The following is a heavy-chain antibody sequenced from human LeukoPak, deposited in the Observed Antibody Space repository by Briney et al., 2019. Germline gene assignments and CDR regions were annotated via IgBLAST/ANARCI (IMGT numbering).Heavy chain of an antibody. J-gene: IGHJ5*02. CDR2: IIPIFGTA. Sequence: ASVKVSCKAAGCTFSSYAFSWVRQGPGQGLEWMGGIIPIFGTATYAQKFQGRVTITADESTSTAYMELSSLRSEDTAVYYCASLGYSYAWGQGTLVTVSS. V-gene: IGHV1-69*01. CDR3: ASLGYSYA. D-gene: IGHD5-18*01. CDR1: GCTFSSYA.